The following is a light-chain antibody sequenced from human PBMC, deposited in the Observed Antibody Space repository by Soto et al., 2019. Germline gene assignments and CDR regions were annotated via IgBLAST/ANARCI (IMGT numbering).Light chain of an antibody. J-gene: IGKJ4*01. CDR1: QSIVSW. CDR3: QQYNTYPLT. Sequence: DIQMTQSPSTLSASVGDRVTITCRASQSIVSWLAWYQQKPGKAPNLLIYKASTLQSGVPSRFSGSGSGTEFTLTISSLQPDDFAAYYCQQYNTYPLTFGGETKVEIK. V-gene: IGKV1-5*03. CDR2: KAS.